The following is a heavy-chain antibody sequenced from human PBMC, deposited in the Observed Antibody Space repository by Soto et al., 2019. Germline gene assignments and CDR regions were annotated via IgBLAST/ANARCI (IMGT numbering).Heavy chain of an antibody. CDR2: INHSGST. Sequence: SETPSLGCAVYGGSFSGYYWSWIRQPPGKGLEWIGEINHSGSTNYNPSLKSRVTISVDTSKNQFSLKLSSVTAADTAVYYCARVRYDFWSGYSPYYMDVWGKGTTVTVSS. D-gene: IGHD3-3*01. CDR3: ARVRYDFWSGYSPYYMDV. J-gene: IGHJ6*03. V-gene: IGHV4-34*01. CDR1: GGSFSGYY.